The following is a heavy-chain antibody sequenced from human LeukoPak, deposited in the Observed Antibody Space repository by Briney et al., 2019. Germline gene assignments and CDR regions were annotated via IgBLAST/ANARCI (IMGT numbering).Heavy chain of an antibody. Sequence: SETLSLTCTVSGGSVSSGTYYWSWIRQPPGKGLEWIGYIYYSGSTNYNPSLKSRVTISVDTSKNQFSLKLSSVTAADTAVYYCARESLNWNHRLLDYWGQGTLVTVSS. V-gene: IGHV4-61*01. CDR2: IYYSGST. CDR1: GGSVSSGTYY. D-gene: IGHD1-14*01. CDR3: ARESLNWNHRLLDY. J-gene: IGHJ4*02.